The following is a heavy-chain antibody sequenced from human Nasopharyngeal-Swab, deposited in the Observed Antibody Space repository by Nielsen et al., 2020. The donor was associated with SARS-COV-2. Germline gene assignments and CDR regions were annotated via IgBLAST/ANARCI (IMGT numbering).Heavy chain of an antibody. D-gene: IGHD2-8*02. CDR1: GGTLSNYP. J-gene: IGHJ5*02. CDR3: AEDPGGRGRGS. Sequence: SVKVSCKASGGTLSNYPISWVRQAPGQGLEWMGGIMPILGVATYTQNCQGRVTITADKSTNTVYMELSSLISDDTAMYFCAEDPGGRGRGSWGPGTQVTVSS. CDR2: IMPILGVA. V-gene: IGHV1-69*10.